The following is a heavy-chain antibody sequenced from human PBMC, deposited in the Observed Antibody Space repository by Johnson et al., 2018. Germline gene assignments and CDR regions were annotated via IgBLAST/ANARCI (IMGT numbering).Heavy chain of an antibody. CDR1: GFTFSSYS. CDR3: AKDKDSQGIVSRMYFQH. J-gene: IGHJ1*01. CDR2: ISYDGSNE. Sequence: QVQLVESGGGVVQPGRSXRLSCAASGFTFSSYSIHWVRQAPGKGLEWVAVISYDGSNEYYADSVKGRFTISRDNSKNTLSLQKKRLRAEDTAVYYCAKDKDSQGIVSRMYFQHWGQGTLVTVSS. D-gene: IGHD3-16*02. V-gene: IGHV3-30-3*01.